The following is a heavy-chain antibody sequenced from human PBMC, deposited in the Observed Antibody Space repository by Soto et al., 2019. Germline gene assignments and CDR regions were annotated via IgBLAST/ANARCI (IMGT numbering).Heavy chain of an antibody. CDR3: ARSAKKTWLPDF. CDR2: INAGNGNT. Sequence: ASVKASCKASGFSFIDYSILWVRQAPGQSLEWLGWINAGNGNTKYSHKFQDRVTITSDTSATTTYMELRSLRSEDTAVFYCARSAKKTWLPDFWGQGTLVTVSS. CDR1: GFSFIDYS. V-gene: IGHV1-3*01. J-gene: IGHJ1*01. D-gene: IGHD5-12*01.